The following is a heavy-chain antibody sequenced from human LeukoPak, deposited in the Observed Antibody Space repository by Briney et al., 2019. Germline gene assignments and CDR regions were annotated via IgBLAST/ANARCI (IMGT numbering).Heavy chain of an antibody. Sequence: SETLSLTCTVSGGSIISSSYYWGWLRPPPGMGLEWIVSIYYSGNTDYNPSLKSRVTISVETSKNQFSLKLTSVTAADTAVYYGARFPVVMLRGVHLTKFYFDYWGQGALVTVSS. CDR3: ARFPVVMLRGVHLTKFYFDY. CDR1: GGSIISSSYY. J-gene: IGHJ4*02. CDR2: IYYSGNT. V-gene: IGHV4-39*07. D-gene: IGHD3-10*01.